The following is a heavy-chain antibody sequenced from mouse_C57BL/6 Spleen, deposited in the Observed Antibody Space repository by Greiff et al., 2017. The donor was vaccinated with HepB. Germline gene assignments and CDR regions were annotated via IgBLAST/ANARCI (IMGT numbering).Heavy chain of an antibody. Sequence: VQLVESDAELVKPGASVKISCKVSGYTFTDHTIHWMKQRPEQGLEWIGYIYPRDGSTKYNEKFKGKATLTADKSSSTAYMQLNSLTSEDSAVYFCAREDDGYSYAMDYWGQGTSVTVSS. CDR1: GYTFTDHT. CDR3: AREDDGYSYAMDY. D-gene: IGHD2-3*01. J-gene: IGHJ4*01. CDR2: IYPRDGST. V-gene: IGHV1-78*01.